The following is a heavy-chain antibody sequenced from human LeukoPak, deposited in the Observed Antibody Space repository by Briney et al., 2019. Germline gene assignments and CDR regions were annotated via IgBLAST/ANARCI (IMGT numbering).Heavy chain of an antibody. D-gene: IGHD5-18*01. V-gene: IGHV1-2*02. CDR3: ARVGYSYGYQAGPLDY. CDR2: INPNSVGT. CDR1: GYTFTGYY. J-gene: IGHJ4*02. Sequence: ASVKVSCKASGYTFTGYYMHWVRQAPGQGLEWMGWINPNSVGTNYAQKLQGRVTMTTDTSTSTAYMELRSLRSDDTAVYYCARVGYSYGYQAGPLDYWGQGTLVTVSS.